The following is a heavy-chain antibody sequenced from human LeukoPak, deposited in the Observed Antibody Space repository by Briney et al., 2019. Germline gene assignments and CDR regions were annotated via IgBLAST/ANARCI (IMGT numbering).Heavy chain of an antibody. CDR3: ARDRGSDYDFWSGLDMDV. CDR2: IKQDGSDK. Sequence: AGGSLRLSCVASGFSFNSYWMSWLRQAPGKGLEWVASIKQDGSDKYYVDSVKGRFTISKDNARNSLYLQMNSLRVEDTAIYYCARDRGSDYDFWSGLDMDVWGKGTTVTVSS. D-gene: IGHD3-3*01. V-gene: IGHV3-7*01. CDR1: GFSFNSYW. J-gene: IGHJ6*03.